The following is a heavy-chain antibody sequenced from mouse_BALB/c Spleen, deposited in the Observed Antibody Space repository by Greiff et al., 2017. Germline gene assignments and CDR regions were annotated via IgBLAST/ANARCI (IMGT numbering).Heavy chain of an antibody. J-gene: IGHJ3*01. Sequence: EVKLVESGGGLVKPGGSLKLSCAASGFTFSSYTMSWVRQTPEKRLEWVATISSGGSYTYYPDSVKGRFTISRDNAKNTLYLQMSSLKSEDTAMYYCTREGGYDYDGAWFAYWGQGTLVTVSA. V-gene: IGHV5-6-4*01. CDR3: TREGGYDYDGAWFAY. CDR1: GFTFSSYT. CDR2: ISSGGSYT. D-gene: IGHD2-4*01.